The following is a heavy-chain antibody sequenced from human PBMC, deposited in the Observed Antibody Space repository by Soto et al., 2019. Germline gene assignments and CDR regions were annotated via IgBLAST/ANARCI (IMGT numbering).Heavy chain of an antibody. J-gene: IGHJ6*02. V-gene: IGHV3-53*01. CDR1: GFTVSSNY. CDR3: AREGAYYYYGMDV. Sequence: PGGSLRLSCAASGFTVSSNYMSWVRQAPGKGLEWVSVIYSGGITYYADSVKGRFTISRDNSKNTLYLQMNSLRAEDTAVYYCAREGAYYYYGMDVWGQGTTVTVSS. CDR2: IYSGGIT.